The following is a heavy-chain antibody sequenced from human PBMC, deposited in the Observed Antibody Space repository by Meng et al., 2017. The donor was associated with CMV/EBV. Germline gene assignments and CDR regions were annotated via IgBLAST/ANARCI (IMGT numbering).Heavy chain of an antibody. CDR3: ARVLDVNKRWLQLYYYYYGMDV. J-gene: IGHJ6*02. CDR1: GFTFSSYW. V-gene: IGHV3-7*01. CDR2: IKQDGSEK. D-gene: IGHD5-24*01. Sequence: GESLKISCAASGFTFSSYWMSWVRQAPGKGLEWVANIKQDGSEKYYVDSVKDRFTISRDNAKNSLYLQMNSLRAEDTAVYYCARVLDVNKRWLQLYYYYYGMDVWGQGTTVTVSS.